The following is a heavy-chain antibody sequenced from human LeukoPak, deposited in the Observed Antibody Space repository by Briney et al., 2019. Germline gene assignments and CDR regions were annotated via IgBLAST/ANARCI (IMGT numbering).Heavy chain of an antibody. V-gene: IGHV3-66*01. Sequence: GGSLRLSCAASGFTVSSDYMSWVRQAPGKGLEWVSVLYSGGNTYYADSVKGRFTISRDNSKNTLYLQMNSLRAEDTAVYYCAKVGSGNDKALDYWGQGTLVTVSS. CDR2: LYSGGNT. D-gene: IGHD5-12*01. J-gene: IGHJ4*02. CDR3: AKVGSGNDKALDY. CDR1: GFTVSSDY.